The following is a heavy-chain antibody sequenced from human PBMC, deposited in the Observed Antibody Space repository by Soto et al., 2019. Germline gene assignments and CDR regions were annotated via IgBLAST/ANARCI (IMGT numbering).Heavy chain of an antibody. D-gene: IGHD6-13*01. CDR3: AKGGLAQQTSYYDYCYGMDV. Sequence: GGSLRLSCAASGFTFSSYGMHWVRQAPGKGLEWVAVISYDGSNKYYADSVKGRFTISRDNSKNTLYLQMNSLRAEDPAVYYCAKGGLAQQTSYYDYCYGMDVWGRRTAVAVSS. CDR1: GFTFSSYG. V-gene: IGHV3-30*18. J-gene: IGHJ6*02. CDR2: ISYDGSNK.